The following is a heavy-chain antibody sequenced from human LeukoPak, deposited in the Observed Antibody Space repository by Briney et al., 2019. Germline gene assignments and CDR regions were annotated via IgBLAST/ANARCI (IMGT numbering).Heavy chain of an antibody. CDR3: ATGYCSGGTCYSIY. CDR2: ISGSGGDT. Sequence: GGSLRLSCAASGFTFSSYAMSWVRQAPGKGLEWVSAISGSGGDTYYADSVKGRFTISRDKSKNTLYLQMNSLRAEDTAVYYCATGYCSGGTCYSIYWGQGTLVTVSS. D-gene: IGHD2-15*01. CDR1: GFTFSSYA. V-gene: IGHV3-23*01. J-gene: IGHJ4*02.